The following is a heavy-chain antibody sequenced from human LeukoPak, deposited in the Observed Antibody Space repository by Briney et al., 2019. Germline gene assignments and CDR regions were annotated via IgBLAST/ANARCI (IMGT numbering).Heavy chain of an antibody. CDR1: GGSISSSAYY. V-gene: IGHV4-39*01. Sequence: KASETLSPTCTVSGGSISSSAYYWGWIRQPPGEGLEWIGNIYYSGSTYYNPSLKSRVTISEDTSKNQFSLKLSSVTAADTAVYYCARRTYYYGSGSNRFDPWGQGTLVTVSS. CDR3: ARRTYYYGSGSNRFDP. J-gene: IGHJ5*02. CDR2: IYYSGST. D-gene: IGHD3-10*01.